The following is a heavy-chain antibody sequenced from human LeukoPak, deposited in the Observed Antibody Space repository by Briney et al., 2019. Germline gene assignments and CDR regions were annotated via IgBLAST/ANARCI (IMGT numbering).Heavy chain of an antibody. J-gene: IGHJ6*03. D-gene: IGHD1-26*01. CDR2: FIPIFGTA. Sequence: ASVKVSCTASGGTFSSYAISWVRQAPGQGLEWMGGFIPIFGTANYAQKFQGRVTITTDESTSTAYMELSSLRSEDTAVYYCARGLRIGGYHYYMDVWGKGTTVTVSS. V-gene: IGHV1-69*05. CDR3: ARGLRIGGYHYYMDV. CDR1: GGTFSSYA.